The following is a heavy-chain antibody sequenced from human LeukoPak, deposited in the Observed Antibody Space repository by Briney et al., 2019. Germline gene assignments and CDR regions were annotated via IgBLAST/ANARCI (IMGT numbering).Heavy chain of an antibody. CDR1: GYTFTNYG. CDR3: ARDKGYSSSWFAQVFDY. V-gene: IGHV1-18*01. J-gene: IGHJ4*02. CDR2: SSAYNGNT. D-gene: IGHD6-13*01. Sequence: SVKVSCKASGYTFTNYGISWVRQAPGQGLEWMGWSSAYNGNTNYAQKFQGRVTMTTDRSTGTAYMELRSLRSDDTAVYYCARDKGYSSSWFAQVFDYWGQGTLVTVSS.